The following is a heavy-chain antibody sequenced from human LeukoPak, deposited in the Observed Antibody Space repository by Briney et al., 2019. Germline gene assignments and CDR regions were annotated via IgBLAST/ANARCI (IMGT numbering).Heavy chain of an antibody. CDR3: ARDLEVRGVIRYYFDY. Sequence: ASVKVSCKASGYTFTSYDINWVRQATGQGLEWMGWMNPNSGNTGYAQKFQGRVTMTRNTSISTAYMELSRLRSDDTAVYYCARDLEVRGVIRYYFDYWGQGTLVTVSS. CDR1: GYTFTSYD. CDR2: MNPNSGNT. D-gene: IGHD3-10*01. J-gene: IGHJ4*02. V-gene: IGHV1-8*01.